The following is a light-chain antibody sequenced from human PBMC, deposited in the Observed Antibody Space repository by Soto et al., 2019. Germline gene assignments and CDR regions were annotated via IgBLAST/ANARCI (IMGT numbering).Light chain of an antibody. CDR1: SSDVGSYNS. Sequence: QSALTQPRSVSGSPGQSVTISCTGTSSDVGSYNSVSWYQQHPGKAPKLMIYDVSKRPSGVPDRFSGSKSGNTASLTISGLQAEDEAEYYCCSYAGSYTLVFGGGTKLTVL. CDR3: CSYAGSYTLV. CDR2: DVS. J-gene: IGLJ2*01. V-gene: IGLV2-11*01.